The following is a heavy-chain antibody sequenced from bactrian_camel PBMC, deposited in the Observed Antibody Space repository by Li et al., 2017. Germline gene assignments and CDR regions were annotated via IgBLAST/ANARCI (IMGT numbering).Heavy chain of an antibody. CDR3: AASRDWSITCHSDEYDY. D-gene: IGHD4*01. Sequence: VQLVESGGGSVKPGGSLRLSCEASGVPRASRDCMAWFRQTPGKERQGVAAIWPGINWTRYDDSVKGRFTISPDKAKNAVHLQINSLKPEDTGMYYCAASRDWSITCHSDEYDYWGQGTQVTVSS. CDR1: GVPRASRDC. CDR2: IWPGINWT. J-gene: IGHJ4*01. V-gene: IGHV3S40*01.